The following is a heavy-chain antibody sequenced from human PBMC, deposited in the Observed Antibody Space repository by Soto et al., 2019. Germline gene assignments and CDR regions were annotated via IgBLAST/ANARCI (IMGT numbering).Heavy chain of an antibody. CDR3: AKAARTAVSSGWYNNWFDP. D-gene: IGHD6-19*01. J-gene: IGHJ5*02. CDR2: ISYDGSNK. V-gene: IGHV3-30*18. CDR1: GFTFSSYG. Sequence: QVQLVESGGGVVQPGRSLRLSCAASGFTFSSYGMHWVRQAPGKGLEWVAVISYDGSNKYYADSVKGRFTISRDNSKNTLYLHMNSLRAEDTAVYYCAKAARTAVSSGWYNNWFDPWGQGTLVTVSS.